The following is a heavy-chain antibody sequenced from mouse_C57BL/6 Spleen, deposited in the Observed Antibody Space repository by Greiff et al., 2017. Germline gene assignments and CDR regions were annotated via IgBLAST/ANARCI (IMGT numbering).Heavy chain of an antibody. CDR3: AREGDVLRYLDY. D-gene: IGHD1-1*01. V-gene: IGHV1-69*01. J-gene: IGHJ2*01. Sequence: QVQLQQPGAELVMPGASVKLSCKASGYTFTSYWMHWVKQRPGQGPEWIGEIDPSDSYTNYNQKFKGKSTLTVDKSSSTAYMQLSSLTSEDSAVYYCAREGDVLRYLDYWGQGTTLTVSS. CDR2: IDPSDSYT. CDR1: GYTFTSYW.